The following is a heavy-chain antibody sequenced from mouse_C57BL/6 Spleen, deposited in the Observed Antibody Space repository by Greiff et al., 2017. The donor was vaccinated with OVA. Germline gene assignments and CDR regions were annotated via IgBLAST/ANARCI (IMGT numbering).Heavy chain of an antibody. CDR1: GYSFTGYY. J-gene: IGHJ2*01. CDR2: INPSTGGT. V-gene: IGHV1-42*01. CDR3: ARGNGYFDY. D-gene: IGHD2-1*01. Sequence: VQLQQSGPELVKPGASVKISCKASGYSFTGYYMNWVKQSPEKSLEWIGEINPSTGGTTYNRKFKAKATLTVDKSSSTAYMQLKSLTSEDSAVYYCARGNGYFDYWGQGTTLTVSS.